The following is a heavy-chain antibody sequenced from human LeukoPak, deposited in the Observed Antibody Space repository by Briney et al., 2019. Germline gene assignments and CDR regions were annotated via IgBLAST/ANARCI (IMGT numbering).Heavy chain of an antibody. J-gene: IGHJ5*02. V-gene: IGHV1-8*01. Sequence: GAVSVSCTASGYTFTSYDINGVRQAPGEGLEGIGWINPNTPNTGYAQKFQAIVTMPRNTSITTVYMELSSLRSEDTAVYYCARVVGHWFDPWGQGTLVTVSS. CDR3: ARVVGHWFDP. CDR1: GYTFTSYD. CDR2: INPNTPNT. D-gene: IGHD2-2*01.